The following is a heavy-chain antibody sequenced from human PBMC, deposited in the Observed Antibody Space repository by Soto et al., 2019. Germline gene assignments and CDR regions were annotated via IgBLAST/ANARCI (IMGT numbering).Heavy chain of an antibody. CDR1: GGSISSGDYY. V-gene: IGHV4-30-4*01. CDR3: ARDWVVVVTPNTVGTYYYYGMDV. J-gene: IGHJ6*02. D-gene: IGHD2-21*02. CDR2: IYYSGST. Sequence: SETLSLTCTVSGGSISSGDYYWSWLRQPPGKGLEWIGYIYYSGSTYYNPSLKSRVTISVDTSKNQFSLKLSSVTAADSAVYYCARDWVVVVTPNTVGTYYYYGMDVSGQGTTVTVSS.